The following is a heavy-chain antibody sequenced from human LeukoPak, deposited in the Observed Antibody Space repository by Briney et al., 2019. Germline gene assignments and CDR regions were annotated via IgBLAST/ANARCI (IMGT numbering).Heavy chain of an antibody. D-gene: IGHD3-22*01. Sequence: ASVKVSCKAPGYTFTSYDINWVRQATGQGLEWMGWMNPNSGNTGYAQKFQGRVTMTRNTSISTAYMELSSLRSEDTAVYYCARITYYYDSSGYYDGVPSNDYWGQGTLVTVSS. CDR2: MNPNSGNT. CDR1: GYTFTSYD. V-gene: IGHV1-8*01. J-gene: IGHJ4*02. CDR3: ARITYYYDSSGYYDGVPSNDY.